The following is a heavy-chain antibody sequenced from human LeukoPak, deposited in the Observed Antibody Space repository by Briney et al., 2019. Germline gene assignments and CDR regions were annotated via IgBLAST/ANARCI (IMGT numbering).Heavy chain of an antibody. Sequence: GGSLRLSCAASGFTFSSYATKWVRQAPGKGLEWVSSITASGGNTYYADSVKGRFTISRDNSKNTFYLQMNSLRAEDTAVYYCARAMAVIYSYGKQDYWGQGTLVTVSS. V-gene: IGHV3-23*01. CDR1: GFTFSSYA. J-gene: IGHJ4*02. CDR2: ITASGGNT. D-gene: IGHD5-18*01. CDR3: ARAMAVIYSYGKQDY.